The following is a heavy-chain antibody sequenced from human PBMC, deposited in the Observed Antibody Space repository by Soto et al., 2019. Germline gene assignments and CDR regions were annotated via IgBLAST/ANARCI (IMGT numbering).Heavy chain of an antibody. D-gene: IGHD3-10*01. V-gene: IGHV3-23*01. J-gene: IGHJ3*02. CDR3: AKDQRRILWCGEENAFDI. CDR1: GFTFSSYA. Sequence: GGSLRLSCAASGFTFSSYAMSWVRQAPGKGLEWVSAISGSGGSTYYADSVKGRFTISRDNSKNTLYLQMNSLRAEDTAVYYCAKDQRRILWCGEENAFDIWGQGTTVTVSS. CDR2: ISGSGGST.